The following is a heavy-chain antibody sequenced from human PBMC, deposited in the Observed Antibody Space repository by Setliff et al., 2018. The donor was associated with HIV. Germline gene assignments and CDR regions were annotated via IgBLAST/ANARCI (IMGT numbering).Heavy chain of an antibody. V-gene: IGHV4-39*07. D-gene: IGHD6-19*01. CDR1: GGSMRSNIYY. J-gene: IGHJ4*02. Sequence: LSLTCSVSGGSMRSNIYYWGWIRLSPTKGLEWIGSIHLSDTYYNPSLKGRVTISVDTSKDQFSLKLTSLTAADTAVYYCARSSMAGFDYWGQGKLVTVSS. CDR3: ARSSMAGFDY. CDR2: IHLSDT.